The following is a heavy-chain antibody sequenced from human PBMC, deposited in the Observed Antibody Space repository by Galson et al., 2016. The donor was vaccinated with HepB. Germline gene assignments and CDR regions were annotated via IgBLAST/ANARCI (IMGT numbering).Heavy chain of an antibody. CDR2: ISSSAGAI. CDR3: AREDWGSQSLLRLFDS. D-gene: IGHD2-15*01. CDR1: GFTFSRYT. Sequence: SLRLSCAASGFTFSRYTMHWVRQAPGKGLEWVSCISSSAGAIYYADSVKGRFTISRDNAKNSLYLQMNSLRAEDTAVYYCAREDWGSQSLLRLFDSWSQGTLVTVSS. V-gene: IGHV3-48*04. J-gene: IGHJ4*02.